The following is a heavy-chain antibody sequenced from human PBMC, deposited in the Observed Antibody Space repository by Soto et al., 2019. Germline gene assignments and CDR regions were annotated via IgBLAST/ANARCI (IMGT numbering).Heavy chain of an antibody. V-gene: IGHV1-8*01. CDR3: ARGEADYYGSGSYYTSNWFDP. J-gene: IGHJ5*02. CDR2: MNPNSGNT. Sequence: QVQLVQSGAEVKKPGASVKVSCKASGYTFTSYDINWVRQATGQGLEWMGWMNPNSGNTGYAQKFQGRVTMPRTTSISTAYMELSSLRSEDTAVYYCARGEADYYGSGSYYTSNWFDPWGQGTLVTVSS. D-gene: IGHD3-10*01. CDR1: GYTFTSYD.